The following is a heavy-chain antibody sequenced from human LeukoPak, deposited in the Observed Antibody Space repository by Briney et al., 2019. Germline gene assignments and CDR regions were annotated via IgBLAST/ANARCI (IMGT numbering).Heavy chain of an antibody. D-gene: IGHD3-3*01. CDR2: FDPEDGET. V-gene: IGHV1-24*01. CDR1: GYTLTELS. CDR3: ATWETIFGVACRGNWFDP. Sequence: GASVKVSCKVSGYTLTELSMHWVRQAPGKGLEWMGGFDPEDGETIYAQKFQGRVTMTEDTSTDTAYMELSSLRSEDTAVYYCATWETIFGVACRGNWFDPWGQGTLVTVSS. J-gene: IGHJ5*02.